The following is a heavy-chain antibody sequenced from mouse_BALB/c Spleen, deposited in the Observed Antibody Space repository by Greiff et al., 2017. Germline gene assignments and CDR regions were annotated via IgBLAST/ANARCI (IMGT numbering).Heavy chain of an antibody. D-gene: IGHD2-3*01. CDR2: INPGSGGT. J-gene: IGHJ4*01. V-gene: IGHV1-54*01. Sequence: QVQLQQSGAELVRPGTSVKVSCKASGYAFTNYLIEWVKQRPGQGLEWIGVINPGSGGTNYNEKFKGKATLTADKSSSTAYMQLSSLTSDDSAVYFCARGGLLYAMDYWGQGTSVTVSS. CDR1: GYAFTNYL. CDR3: ARGGLLYAMDY.